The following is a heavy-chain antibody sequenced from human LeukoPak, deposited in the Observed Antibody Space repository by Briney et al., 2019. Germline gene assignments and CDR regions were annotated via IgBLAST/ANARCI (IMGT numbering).Heavy chain of an antibody. V-gene: IGHV4-34*01. D-gene: IGHD6-13*01. Sequence: SETLSLTCAVYGGSFSGYYWSWIRQPPGKGLEWIGEINHSGSTNYNPSLKSRVTISVDTSKNQFSLKLSSVTAADTAVYYCARGLRGSVGGIAAAGPPYFDYWGQGTLVTVSS. CDR3: ARGLRGSVGGIAAAGPPYFDY. J-gene: IGHJ4*02. CDR1: GGSFSGYY. CDR2: INHSGST.